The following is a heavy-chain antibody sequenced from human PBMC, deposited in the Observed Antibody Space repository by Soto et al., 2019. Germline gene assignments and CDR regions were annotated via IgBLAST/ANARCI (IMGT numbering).Heavy chain of an antibody. V-gene: IGHV4-34*01. CDR1: GGSFSGYY. D-gene: IGHD6-19*01. CDR2: INHSGST. Sequence: SETLSLTCAVYGGSFSGYYWSWIRQPPGKGLEWIGEINHSGSTNYNPSLKSRVTISVDTSKNQFSLKLSSVTAADTAVYYCARGWQWRNGMDVWGQGTTVTVSS. CDR3: ARGWQWRNGMDV. J-gene: IGHJ6*02.